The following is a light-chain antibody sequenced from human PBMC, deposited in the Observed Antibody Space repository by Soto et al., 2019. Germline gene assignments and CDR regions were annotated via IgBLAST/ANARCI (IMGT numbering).Light chain of an antibody. Sequence: DIQMTQSPSSLSASVGDRVTITCQASQDISNYLNWNQQKPGKAPKLLIYDASNLETGVPSRFSGSGSGTDFTFTISSLQPEDIATYYCQQYDNLPPPITFGQGTRLEIK. V-gene: IGKV1-33*01. CDR2: DAS. J-gene: IGKJ5*01. CDR3: QQYDNLPPPIT. CDR1: QDISNY.